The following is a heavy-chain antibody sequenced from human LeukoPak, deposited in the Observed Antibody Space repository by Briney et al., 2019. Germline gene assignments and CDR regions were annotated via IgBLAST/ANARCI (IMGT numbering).Heavy chain of an antibody. V-gene: IGHV3-11*04. D-gene: IGHD1-26*01. J-gene: IGHJ4*02. CDR1: GFTFSDYF. CDR2: ISNSGHTM. CDR3: AKDEVGATDYFDY. Sequence: PGGSLRLSCAASGFTFSDYFMSWIRQAPGKGLEWISYISNSGHTMYYADSVKGRFTISRDNAKNSLNLQMNSLKAEDTAVYYCAKDEVGATDYFDYWGQGTLVTVSS.